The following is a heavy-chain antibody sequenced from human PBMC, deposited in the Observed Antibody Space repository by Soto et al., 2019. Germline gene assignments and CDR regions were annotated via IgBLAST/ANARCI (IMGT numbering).Heavy chain of an antibody. CDR1: GFTFSNAW. V-gene: IGHV3-15*01. Sequence: PSETLRLSCAASGFTFSNAWMSWVRQAPGKGLEWVGRIKSKTDGGTTDYAAPVKGRFTISRDDSKNTLYLQMNSLKTEDTAVYYCTTDIPITIFGVVIIPWGQGTLVTVSS. CDR2: IKSKTDGGTT. CDR3: TTDIPITIFGVVIIP. J-gene: IGHJ5*02. D-gene: IGHD3-3*01.